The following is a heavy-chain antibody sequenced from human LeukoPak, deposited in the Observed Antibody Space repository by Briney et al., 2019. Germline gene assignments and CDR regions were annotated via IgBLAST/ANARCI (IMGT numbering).Heavy chain of an antibody. D-gene: IGHD3-22*01. J-gene: IGHJ6*03. CDR2: INSDGSST. CDR1: GFTFSSYW. CDR3: ARVNYDSSGYSYYYYHYMDV. V-gene: IGHV3-74*01. Sequence: PGGSLRLSCAASGFTFSSYWMHWVRQAPGKGLVWVSRINSDGSSTTYADSVKGRFTISRDNAKNTVYLQMNSLRAEDTAIYYCARVNYDSSGYSYYYYHYMDVWGKGTTVTVSS.